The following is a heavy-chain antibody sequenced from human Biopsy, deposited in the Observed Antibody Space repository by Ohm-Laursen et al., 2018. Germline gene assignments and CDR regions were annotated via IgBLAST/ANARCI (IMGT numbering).Heavy chain of an antibody. D-gene: IGHD1-26*01. CDR1: GYTFINYG. V-gene: IGHV1-46*01. J-gene: IGHJ6*02. CDR3: AIFEGYSDDNLDYEHYGMDV. CDR2: ISPSGGGT. Sequence: ASVKVSCKTSGYTFINYGINWVRQAPGRGLEWMGIISPSGGGTMDTQKFQDRLTMTRDTSTSTVHMELKSLKSEDTAVYYCAIFEGYSDDNLDYEHYGMDVWGQGTTVSVSS.